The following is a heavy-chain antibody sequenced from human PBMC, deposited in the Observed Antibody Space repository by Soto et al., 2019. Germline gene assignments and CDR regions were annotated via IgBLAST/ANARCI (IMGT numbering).Heavy chain of an antibody. CDR2: IYSGGST. CDR3: ARGPPAARTETPYYFDY. CDR1: GFTVSSNY. V-gene: IGHV3-53*04. D-gene: IGHD6-13*01. Sequence: GGSLRLSCAASGFTVSSNYMSWVRQAPGKGLEWVSVIYSGGSTYYADSVKGRFTISRHNSKNTLYLQMNSLRAEDTAVYYCARGPPAARTETPYYFDYWGQGTLVTVSS. J-gene: IGHJ4*02.